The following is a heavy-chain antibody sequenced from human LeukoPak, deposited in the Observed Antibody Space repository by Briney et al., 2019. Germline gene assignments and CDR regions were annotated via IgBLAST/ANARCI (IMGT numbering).Heavy chain of an antibody. CDR3: AREGMVRDFDY. CDR1: GFTFSSSA. CDR2: ISHDGSNK. D-gene: IGHD3-10*01. J-gene: IGHJ4*02. V-gene: IGHV3-30-3*01. Sequence: GGSLRLSCAASGFTFSSSAVHWVRQAPGKGLEWVAVISHDGSNKFYADSVKGRFTTSRDNFKNTLYLQMNSLRADDTAVYYCAREGMVRDFDYSGQGTLVTVSS.